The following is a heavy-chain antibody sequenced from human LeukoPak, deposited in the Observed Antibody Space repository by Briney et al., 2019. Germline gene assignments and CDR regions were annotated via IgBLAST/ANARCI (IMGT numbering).Heavy chain of an antibody. J-gene: IGHJ4*02. CDR1: GGSISSSNYY. D-gene: IGHD1-1*01. V-gene: IGHV4-39*01. CDR3: ATWRTAKTGFDY. Sequence: PSETLSLTCTVSGGSISSSNYYWGWIRQTPGKGLEWIGSIYYSGSTYYNPSLKSRVTISVDTSKNQFSLRLSSVTAADTAVYYCATWRTAKTGFDYWGQGTLVTVSS. CDR2: IYYSGST.